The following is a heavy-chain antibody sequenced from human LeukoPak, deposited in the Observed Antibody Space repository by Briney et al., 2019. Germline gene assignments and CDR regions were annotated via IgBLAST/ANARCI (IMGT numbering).Heavy chain of an antibody. Sequence: ASVKVSCKASGYTFTSFHIHWVRQAPGQGLEWMGIINPSGSSTSYAQKFQGRVTMTRDTSTSTVYMELSSLRSEDTAVYYCARGITVVPAEYWGQGTLVTVSS. V-gene: IGHV1-46*01. CDR3: ARGITVVPAEY. CDR2: INPSGSST. CDR1: GYTFTSFH. D-gene: IGHD3-10*01. J-gene: IGHJ4*02.